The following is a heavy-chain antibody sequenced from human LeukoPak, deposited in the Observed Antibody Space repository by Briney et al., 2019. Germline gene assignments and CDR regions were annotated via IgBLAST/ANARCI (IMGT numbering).Heavy chain of an antibody. V-gene: IGHV3-48*01. D-gene: IGHD1-26*01. CDR2: ITSSSSTI. Sequence: GGSLRLSCAASGFTFSSYSMNWVRQAPGKGLEWVSYITSSSSTIYYADSVKGRFTISRDNAKNSLYLQMNSLRAEDTAVYYCARGQWELRRNYFDYWGQGTLVTVSS. CDR1: GFTFSSYS. J-gene: IGHJ4*02. CDR3: ARGQWELRRNYFDY.